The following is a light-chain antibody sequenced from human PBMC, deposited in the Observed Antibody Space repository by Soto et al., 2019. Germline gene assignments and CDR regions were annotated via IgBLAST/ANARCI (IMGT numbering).Light chain of an antibody. J-gene: IGKJ5*01. CDR3: QHYVERSPIT. CDR1: QSVSSSY. CDR2: GAS. Sequence: EIVLTQSPCTLSLSPGERATLSCRASQSVSSSYLAWYQQRPGQTPRLLIYGASSRATGIPARFSGSGSGTDFTLTISRLEPEDFALYYCQHYVERSPITFGQGTRLEIK. V-gene: IGKV3-20*01.